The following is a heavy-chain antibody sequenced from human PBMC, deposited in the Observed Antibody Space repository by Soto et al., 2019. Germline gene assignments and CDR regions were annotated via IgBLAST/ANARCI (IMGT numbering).Heavy chain of an antibody. CDR2: IYYSGST. V-gene: IGHV4-59*01. Sequence: QVQLQESGPGLVKPSETLSLTCTVSGGSISSYYWSWIRQPPGKGLEWIGYIYYSGSTNYNPSLKGRVTISVDTSKNQFSLKLSSVTAADTAVYYCARDGPDYYFDYWGQGTLVTVSS. CDR3: ARDGPDYYFDY. J-gene: IGHJ4*02. CDR1: GGSISSYY. D-gene: IGHD2-21*01.